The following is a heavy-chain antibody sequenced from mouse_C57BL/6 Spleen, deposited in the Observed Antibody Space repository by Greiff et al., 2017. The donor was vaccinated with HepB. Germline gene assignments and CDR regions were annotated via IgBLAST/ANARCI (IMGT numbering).Heavy chain of an antibody. D-gene: IGHD5-1*01. Sequence: VQLQQSGPVLVKPGASVKMSCKASGYTFTDYYMNWVKQSHGKSLEWIGVINPYNGGTSYNQKFKGKATLTVDKSSSTAYMELNSLTSEDSAVYYCARYLYYFDYWGQGTTLTVSS. J-gene: IGHJ2*01. CDR3: ARYLYYFDY. CDR1: GYTFTDYY. CDR2: INPYNGGT. V-gene: IGHV1-19*01.